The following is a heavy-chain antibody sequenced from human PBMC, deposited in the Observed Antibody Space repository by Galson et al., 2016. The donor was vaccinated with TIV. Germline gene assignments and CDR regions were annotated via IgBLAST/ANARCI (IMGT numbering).Heavy chain of an antibody. CDR2: VYPSDSDT. J-gene: IGHJ4*02. CDR1: GYSFTSYW. CDR3: VRLGAIYGNEYDSSPYYFCV. V-gene: IGHV5-51*01. D-gene: IGHD2/OR15-2a*01. Sequence: QSGAEVTKPGESLKISCKGSGYSFTSYWIGWVRQVPGRGLEWVGVVYPSDSDTRYSPSFQGQVPISVDKSITTAYLQWGSLKASDTALNYCVRLGAIYGNEYDSSPYYFCVGGQGTLVTVCS.